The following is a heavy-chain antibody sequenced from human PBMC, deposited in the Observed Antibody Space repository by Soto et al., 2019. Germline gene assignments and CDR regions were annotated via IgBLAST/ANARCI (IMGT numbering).Heavy chain of an antibody. J-gene: IGHJ5*02. Sequence: GGSLRLSCAASGFTFSSYAMHWVRQAPGKGLEWVAVISYDGNNKYYADSVKGRFTISRDNSKNPLYLQMNSLRAEDTAVYYCARDSVYSRTYFTTCFDPWGQGTLVTVSS. CDR1: GFTFSSYA. CDR3: ARDSVYSRTYFTTCFDP. V-gene: IGHV3-30-3*01. D-gene: IGHD6-13*01. CDR2: ISYDGNNK.